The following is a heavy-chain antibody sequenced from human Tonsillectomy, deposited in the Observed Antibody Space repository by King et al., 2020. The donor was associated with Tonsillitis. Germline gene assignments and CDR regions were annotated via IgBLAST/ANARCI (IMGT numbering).Heavy chain of an antibody. CDR1: GFTFDDYA. D-gene: IGHD5-24*01. CDR3: AKASNSSDYYYYMDV. Sequence: VQLVESGGGLVQPGRSLRLSCAVSGFTFDDYAMHWVRQAPGKGLEWVSGISWNSGGTGYADSVKGRFTISRDNAKNSLYLQMNSLRAEDTALYYCAKASNSSDYYYYMDVWGKGTTVTVSS. CDR2: ISWNSGGT. V-gene: IGHV3-9*01. J-gene: IGHJ6*03.